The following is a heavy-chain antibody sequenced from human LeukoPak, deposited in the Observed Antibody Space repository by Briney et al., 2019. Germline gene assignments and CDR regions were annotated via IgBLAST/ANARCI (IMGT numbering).Heavy chain of an antibody. CDR1: GFNFRTYA. Sequence: GGSLRLSCAASGFNFRTYAMSWVRQAPGKGLEWVSAISGSDPGTYHADSVKGRFTISRDNSKNMLFLQMNSLRVEDTAVYYCAKVRLGYCSGGSCSRGGTPMDVWGKGTTVTISP. CDR2: ISGSDPGT. CDR3: AKVRLGYCSGGSCSRGGTPMDV. V-gene: IGHV3-23*01. J-gene: IGHJ6*04. D-gene: IGHD2-15*01.